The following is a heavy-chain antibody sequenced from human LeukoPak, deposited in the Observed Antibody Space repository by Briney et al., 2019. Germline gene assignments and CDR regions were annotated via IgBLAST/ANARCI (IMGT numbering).Heavy chain of an antibody. D-gene: IGHD6-19*01. CDR3: ARARGSIGYYSFAY. CDR1: GFTFSTYG. V-gene: IGHV3-23*01. J-gene: IGHJ4*02. CDR2: ISGSGGSR. Sequence: PGGSLRLSCAASGFTFSTYGMSWVRQAPGKGLEWVSGISGSGGSRFYTDSVKGRFTISRDNSKNTLYLQMNSLRAEDTAVYYCARARGSIGYYSFAYWGQGALVTVSS.